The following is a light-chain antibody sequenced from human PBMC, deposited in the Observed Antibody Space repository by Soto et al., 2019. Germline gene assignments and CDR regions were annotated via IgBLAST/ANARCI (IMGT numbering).Light chain of an antibody. J-gene: IGLJ2*01. Sequence: QLVLTQSPSASASLGASVKLTCTLSSGHSNYAIAWHQQQPETGPRYLMKLNRDGSHSKGDGIPNRFSGSSSGAERYLTISGLQSEDEADYYCQTWGTGIVIFGGGTKVTVL. CDR2: LNRDGSH. V-gene: IGLV4-69*01. CDR3: QTWGTGIVI. CDR1: SGHSNYA.